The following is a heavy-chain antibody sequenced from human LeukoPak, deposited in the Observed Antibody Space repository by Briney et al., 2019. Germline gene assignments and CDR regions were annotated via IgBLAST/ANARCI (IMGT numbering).Heavy chain of an antibody. V-gene: IGHV4-39*01. CDR2: IYYSGGT. D-gene: IGHD2-21*02. Sequence: SETLSLTCTVSGGSISSSSYYWGWIRQPPGKGLEWIGSIYYSGGTYYSPSLKSRVTISVDTSKNQFSLKLSSVTAADTAVYYCARLAFCGGDCRWFDPWGQGTLVTVSS. J-gene: IGHJ5*02. CDR1: GGSISSSSYY. CDR3: ARLAFCGGDCRWFDP.